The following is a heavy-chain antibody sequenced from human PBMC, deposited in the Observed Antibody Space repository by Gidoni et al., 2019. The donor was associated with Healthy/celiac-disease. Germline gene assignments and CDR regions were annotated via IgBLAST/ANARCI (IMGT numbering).Heavy chain of an antibody. CDR2: IDSGGST. J-gene: IGHJ4*02. CDR3: ERGRYGSSGYYLGY. CDR1: WFTVSSNY. V-gene: IGHV3-53*01. Sequence: EVQLVESGGGLLQPGGSLRLSCSASWFTVSSNYMSWVRQDPGKGLGWVSVIDSGGSTYYTNSVKGRFTISRDNSKNTLYLQMNSLRAEDTDVYYCERGRYGSSGYYLGYWGQGTLVTVSS. D-gene: IGHD3-22*01.